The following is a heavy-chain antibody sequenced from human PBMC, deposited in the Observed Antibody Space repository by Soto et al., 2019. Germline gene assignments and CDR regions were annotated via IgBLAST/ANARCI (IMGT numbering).Heavy chain of an antibody. V-gene: IGHV3-23*01. Sequence: HPGGSLRLSCAASGFTFSSYGMSWVRQAPGKGLEWVSGISGSGGSTYYADSVKGRFTIARDNSRNTLYLQMNSLRAEDTAVYYCAKDGSFGVVIVSSFDYWGQGTLVTVSS. D-gene: IGHD3-3*01. J-gene: IGHJ4*02. CDR3: AKDGSFGVVIVSSFDY. CDR1: GFTFSSYG. CDR2: ISGSGGST.